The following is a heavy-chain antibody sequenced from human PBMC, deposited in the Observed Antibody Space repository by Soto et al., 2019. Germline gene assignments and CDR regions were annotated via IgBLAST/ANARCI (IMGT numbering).Heavy chain of an antibody. V-gene: IGHV3-7*01. Sequence: GGSLRLSCAASGFTFSSYWMSWVRQAPGKGLEWVANIKQDGSEKYYVDSVKGRFTISRDNAKNSLYLQMNSLRAEDTAVYYCARDLDSSSFYYYYYMDVWGKGTTVTVSS. CDR3: ARDLDSSSFYYYYYMDV. J-gene: IGHJ6*03. D-gene: IGHD6-6*01. CDR1: GFTFSSYW. CDR2: IKQDGSEK.